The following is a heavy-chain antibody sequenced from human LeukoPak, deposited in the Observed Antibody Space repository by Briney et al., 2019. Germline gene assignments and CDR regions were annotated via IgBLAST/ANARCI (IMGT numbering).Heavy chain of an antibody. CDR3: ARDQRGYGDSTGASKWIDP. V-gene: IGHV1-18*01. J-gene: IGHJ5*02. D-gene: IGHD4-17*01. CDR1: RYTFTRYG. Sequence: ASVKVSCKASRYTFTRYGINWVRQAPGQGLEWRGWISPYNGNTKYAEKVQGRVTVTTDTSTSTAYMELRSLNSDDTAVYYCARDQRGYGDSTGASKWIDPWGQGTLVTVSS. CDR2: ISPYNGNT.